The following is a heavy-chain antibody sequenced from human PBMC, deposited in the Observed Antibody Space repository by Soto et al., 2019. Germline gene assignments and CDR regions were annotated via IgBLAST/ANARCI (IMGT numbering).Heavy chain of an antibody. CDR2: IIPIFGTA. Sequence: ASVKVSCKASGGTFSSYAISWVRQAPGQGPEWMGGIIPIFGTANYAQKSQGRVTTTADESTSTAYMELSSLRSEDTAVYYCARDHPHDLYGMDVWGQGTTVTVSS. D-gene: IGHD3-3*01. J-gene: IGHJ6*02. CDR3: ARDHPHDLYGMDV. V-gene: IGHV1-69*13. CDR1: GGTFSSYA.